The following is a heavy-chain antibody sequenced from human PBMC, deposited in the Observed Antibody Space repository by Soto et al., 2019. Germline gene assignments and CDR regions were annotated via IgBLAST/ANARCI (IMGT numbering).Heavy chain of an antibody. CDR3: AKDVTMIVVVMPDY. CDR2: ISGSGGST. Sequence: AGGSLRLSCAASGFTFSSYAMSWVRQAPGKGLEWVSAISGSGGSTYYADSVKGRFTISRDNSKNTLYLQMNSLRAEDTAVYYCAKDVTMIVVVMPDYWGQGTLVTVSS. D-gene: IGHD3-22*01. V-gene: IGHV3-23*01. CDR1: GFTFSSYA. J-gene: IGHJ4*02.